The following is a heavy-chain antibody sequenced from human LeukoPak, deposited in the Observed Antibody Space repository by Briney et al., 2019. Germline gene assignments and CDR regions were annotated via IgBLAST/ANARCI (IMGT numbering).Heavy chain of an antibody. J-gene: IGHJ3*02. CDR2: INSDGSST. V-gene: IGHV3-74*01. CDR3: ARGPLLRFLEWLPGGGAFDI. D-gene: IGHD3-3*01. CDR1: GFTFSSYW. Sequence: GGSLRLSCAASGFTFSSYWTHWVRQAPGKGLVWVSRINSDGSSTSYADSVKGRFTISRDNAKNTLYLQMNSLRAEDTAVYYCARGPLLRFLEWLPGGGAFDIWGQGTMVTVSS.